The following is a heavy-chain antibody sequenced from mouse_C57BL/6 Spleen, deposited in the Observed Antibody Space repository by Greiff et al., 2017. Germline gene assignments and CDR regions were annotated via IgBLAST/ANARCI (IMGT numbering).Heavy chain of an antibody. CDR3: TAAYYGSSLFAY. J-gene: IGHJ3*01. CDR1: GFTFRNYC. CDR2: IRLKSDNYAT. Sequence: EVNLVESGGGLVQPGGFMKLSCVASGFTFRNYCMNWVRQSPEKGLEWVAQIRLKSDNYATHYAESVKGRFTIARDDSKSSVYLQMNNLRAEDTGIYYCTAAYYGSSLFAYWGQGTLVTVSA. V-gene: IGHV6-3*01. D-gene: IGHD1-1*01.